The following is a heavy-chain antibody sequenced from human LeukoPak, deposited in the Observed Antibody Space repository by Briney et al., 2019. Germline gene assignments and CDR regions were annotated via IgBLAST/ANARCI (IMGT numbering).Heavy chain of an antibody. J-gene: IGHJ3*02. CDR1: GGSISSGGYY. CDR2: IYHSGST. V-gene: IGHV4-30-2*01. CDR3: ARDGSGYAFDI. Sequence: ASQTLSLTCTVSGGSISSGGYYWSWIRQPPGKGLEWIGYIYHSGSTYYNPSLKSRVTMSVDTSKNQFSLKLSSVTAADTAVYYCARDGSGYAFDIWGQGTMVTVSS. D-gene: IGHD6-25*01.